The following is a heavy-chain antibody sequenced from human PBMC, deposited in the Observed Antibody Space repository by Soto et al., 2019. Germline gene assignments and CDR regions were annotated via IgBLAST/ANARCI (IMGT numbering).Heavy chain of an antibody. Sequence: PGGSLRLSCAASGFTFSSYGMHWVRQAPGKGLEWVAVISYDGSNKYYADSVKGRFTISRDNSKNTLYLQMNSLRAEDMAVYYCAKDLRDIVVVVALDYWGQGTLVTVSS. D-gene: IGHD2-15*01. CDR1: GFTFSSYG. CDR3: AKDLRDIVVVVALDY. J-gene: IGHJ4*02. CDR2: ISYDGSNK. V-gene: IGHV3-30*18.